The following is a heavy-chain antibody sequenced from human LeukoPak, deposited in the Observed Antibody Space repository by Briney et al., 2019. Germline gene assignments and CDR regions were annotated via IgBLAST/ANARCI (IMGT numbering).Heavy chain of an antibody. CDR2: INPNSGGT. D-gene: IGHD4-17*01. V-gene: IGHV1-2*02. CDR1: GYIFTGYY. J-gene: IGHJ4*02. CDR3: ARADYGDYALDY. Sequence: GASVKVSCKASGYIFTGYYMHWVRQAPGQGLEWMGWINPNSGGTNYAEKFQGRVTMTRDTSISTAYMELSRLRSDDTAVYYCARADYGDYALDYWGQGTLVTVSS.